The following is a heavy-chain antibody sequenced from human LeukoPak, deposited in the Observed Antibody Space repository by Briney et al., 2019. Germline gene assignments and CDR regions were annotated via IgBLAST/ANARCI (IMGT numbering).Heavy chain of an antibody. CDR3: ARVQSSIVMSPIPTFDY. Sequence: KSGGSLRLSCTASGFTFTRYTMNWVRHAPGKALEWVSSLRNGSSHIFYADSVEGRFIISRDNGQNSLFLQMNSLRPEDTAVYYCARVQSSIVMSPIPTFDYWGQGILVTVSS. J-gene: IGHJ4*02. D-gene: IGHD2-21*01. CDR1: GFTFTRYT. V-gene: IGHV3-21*01. CDR2: LRNGSSHI.